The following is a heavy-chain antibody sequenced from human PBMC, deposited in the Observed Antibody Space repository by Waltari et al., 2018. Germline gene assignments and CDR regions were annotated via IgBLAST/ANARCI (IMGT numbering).Heavy chain of an antibody. Sequence: QLQLQESGPGLVKPSETLSLMCTVPGGSITSSRFHWTWIRQPPGKGLEWIGSVYYTGSAFYNPSLKSRLTISSDTSGNQFSLQVRYVTAADTAVYYCARLASPEGLDVWGQGTTVTVS. J-gene: IGHJ6*02. CDR3: ARLASPEGLDV. V-gene: IGHV4-39*01. CDR2: VYYTGSA. CDR1: GGSITSSRFH.